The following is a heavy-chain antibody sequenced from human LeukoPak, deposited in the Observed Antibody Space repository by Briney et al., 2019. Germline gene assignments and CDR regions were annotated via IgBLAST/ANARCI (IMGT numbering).Heavy chain of an antibody. CDR3: ARGRSYYYDSSGYSDY. D-gene: IGHD3-22*01. CDR2: INHSGST. J-gene: IGHJ4*02. CDR1: GGSFSGYY. V-gene: IGHV4-34*01. Sequence: SETLSLTCAVYGGSFSGYYWSWIRQPPGKGLEWIGEINHSGSTNYNPSLKSRVTISVDTSKNQFSLKLSSVTAEDTAVYYCARGRSYYYDSSGYSDYWGQGTLVTVSS.